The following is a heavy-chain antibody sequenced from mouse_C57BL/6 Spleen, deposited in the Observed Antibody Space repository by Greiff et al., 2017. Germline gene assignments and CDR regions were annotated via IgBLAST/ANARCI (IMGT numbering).Heavy chain of an antibody. D-gene: IGHD1-1*01. J-gene: IGHJ3*01. V-gene: IGHV1-69*01. CDR2: IDPSDSYT. CDR1: GYTFTSYW. Sequence: QVQLQQPGAELVMPGASVKLSRKASGYTFTSYWMHWVKQRPGQGLEWIGEIDPSDSYTNYNQKFKGKSTLTVDKSSSTAYMQLSSLTSEDSAVYYCARRSLYYGSPSWFAYWGQGTLVTVSA. CDR3: ARRSLYYGSPSWFAY.